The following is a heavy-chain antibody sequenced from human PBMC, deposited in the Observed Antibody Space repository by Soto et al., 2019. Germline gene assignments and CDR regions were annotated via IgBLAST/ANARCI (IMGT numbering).Heavy chain of an antibody. CDR1: GFTFSSYW. J-gene: IGHJ4*02. Sequence: EVQLEESGGGLVQPGGSLRLSCAASGFTFSSYWMSWVRQAPGKGPEWVAIVSLDGSEKYYLDSVKGRFTISRDNAENSLFLQMYSLRAEDTAMYYCARDRRSSGPFDYWGQGTLVTVSS. CDR3: ARDRRSSGPFDY. D-gene: IGHD6-19*01. V-gene: IGHV3-7*01. CDR2: VSLDGSEK.